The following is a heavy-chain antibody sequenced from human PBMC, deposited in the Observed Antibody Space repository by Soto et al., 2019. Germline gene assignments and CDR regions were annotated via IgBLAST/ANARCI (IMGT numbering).Heavy chain of an antibody. CDR2: TIPLLNVA. CDR1: GGTFSTST. CDR3: ARDSPIGSTFSVYDAIDS. D-gene: IGHD5-12*01. Sequence: QVQRVQSGAEVKKPGSSVKASCKASGGTFSTSTFTWVRQAPGQGLEWMGRTIPLLNVADYAQDFQGRLTITANKATSTTSIELTSLTSKDPAVYYCARDSPIGSTFSVYDAIDSWGQGTLVTVSS. V-gene: IGHV1-69*08. J-gene: IGHJ4*02.